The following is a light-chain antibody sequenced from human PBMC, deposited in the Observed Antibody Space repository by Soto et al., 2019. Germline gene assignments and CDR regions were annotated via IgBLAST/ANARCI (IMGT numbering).Light chain of an antibody. V-gene: IGKV1-39*01. J-gene: IGKJ4*01. CDR1: QSISRY. Sequence: IQITQSPSSLCASVRDRVPLTCRASQSISRYLNWYQQKPGKAPKLLIYAASSLQSGVPSRFSGSGSGTDFTLTISSLQPEDFATYYCQQSYSTPLTFGGGTKVEI. CDR2: AAS. CDR3: QQSYSTPLT.